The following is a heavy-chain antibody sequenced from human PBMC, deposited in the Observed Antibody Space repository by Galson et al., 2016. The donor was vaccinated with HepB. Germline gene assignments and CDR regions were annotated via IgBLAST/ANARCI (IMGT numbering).Heavy chain of an antibody. J-gene: IGHJ2*01. CDR2: ISSRSGYI. D-gene: IGHD2-8*01. Sequence: SLRLSCAASGFTFSTYAMSWVRQAPGKGLGWVSSISSRSGYIYYADSVKGRFTIPRDNAKNSPFLQMNSLRPEDTAVYYCARDPQPLGLFYYYFDLWGRGTLVTVSS. CDR3: ARDPQPLGLFYYYFDL. CDR1: GFTFSTYA. V-gene: IGHV3-21*01.